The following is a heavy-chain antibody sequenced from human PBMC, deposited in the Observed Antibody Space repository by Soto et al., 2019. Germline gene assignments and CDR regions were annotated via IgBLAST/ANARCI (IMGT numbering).Heavy chain of an antibody. J-gene: IGHJ6*02. CDR2: IMPVFGTA. CDR3: ARARDYDLLTAREYALDV. Sequence: QVQLVQSGAEVKKPGSSVRVSCKVSGGSFRNYGITWVRQSPGQGLEWMGGIMPVFGTAVYAQKFQGRVTISADELTTTASLELRSLSSDDTAVYFCARARDYDLLTAREYALDVWGQGTTATV. CDR1: GGSFRNYG. D-gene: IGHD3-9*01. V-gene: IGHV1-69*01.